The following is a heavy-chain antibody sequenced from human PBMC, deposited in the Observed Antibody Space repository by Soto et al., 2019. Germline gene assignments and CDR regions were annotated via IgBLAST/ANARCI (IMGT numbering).Heavy chain of an antibody. CDR2: ISGRDDST. J-gene: IGHJ5*02. CDR1: GFTFSSYS. CDR3: AKRGLPYAGEFDN. Sequence: EVQLSESGGGLVQPGGSLRLSCAASGFTFSSYSMGWVRQASGKGLEWVSAISGRDDSTYHADSVRRRFTISRDNSKNTLYLQMSSLGVEDTAIYYCAKRGLPYAGEFDNWGQGTLVTVSS. V-gene: IGHV3-23*01. D-gene: IGHD4-4*01.